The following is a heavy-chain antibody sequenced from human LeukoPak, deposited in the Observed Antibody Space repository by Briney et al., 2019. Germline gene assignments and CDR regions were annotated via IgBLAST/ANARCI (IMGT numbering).Heavy chain of an antibody. V-gene: IGHV4-34*01. CDR1: GGSFSGYY. CDR2: INHSGST. J-gene: IGHJ4*02. CDR3: ARGPRLITMVRGAVFDY. Sequence: NPSETLSLTCAVYGGSFSGYYWSWIRQPPGKGLEWIGEINHSGSTNYNPSLKSRVTISVDTSKNQFSLKLSSVTAADTAVYYCARGPRLITMVRGAVFDYWGQGTLVTVSS. D-gene: IGHD3-10*01.